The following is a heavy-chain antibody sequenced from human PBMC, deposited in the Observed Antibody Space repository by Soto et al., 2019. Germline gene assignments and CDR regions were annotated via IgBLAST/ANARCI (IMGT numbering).Heavy chain of an antibody. CDR1: LYTLTELS. Sequence: ASVEVSFKVSLYTLTELSMHWVRQAPVKGLDWIGGFDPEDGVTIYAQKFQCRVTMTEDTSTDTAYMELSSLRSEDTAVYYCATAPRLSIAARLVYYYYGMDVWGQGTTVTVSS. CDR3: ATAPRLSIAARLVYYYYGMDV. V-gene: IGHV1-24*01. D-gene: IGHD6-6*01. J-gene: IGHJ6*02. CDR2: FDPEDGVT.